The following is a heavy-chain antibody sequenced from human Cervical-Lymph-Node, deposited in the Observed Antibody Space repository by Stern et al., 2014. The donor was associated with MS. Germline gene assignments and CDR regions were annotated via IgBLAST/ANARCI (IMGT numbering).Heavy chain of an antibody. CDR3: AKDRGSSVAARYFDY. Sequence: VQLVESGGGVVQPGRSLRLSCAASGFTFSNYGMHWVRQAPGKGLEWGAVILYDGSNKYYADSVKGRFTVSRDNSKNTLYLQMNSLRADDTAIYYCAKDRGSSVAARYFDYWGQGTLVTVSS. J-gene: IGHJ4*02. D-gene: IGHD6-6*01. CDR2: ILYDGSNK. CDR1: GFTFSNYG. V-gene: IGHV3-30*18.